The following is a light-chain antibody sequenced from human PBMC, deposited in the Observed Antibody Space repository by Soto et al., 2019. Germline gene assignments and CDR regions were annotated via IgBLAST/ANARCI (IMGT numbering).Light chain of an antibody. CDR3: HQYGNSLSWT. V-gene: IGKV3-20*01. J-gene: IGKJ1*01. Sequence: EIVFTQSPCTLSLSPGERATLSCRASHSVSSSYLAWYQQKPGQAPRLLIYGASSRATGIPDRFSGSGSGTDFTLTISRLEPEDFAVYYCHQYGNSLSWTFGQGTKVDIK. CDR2: GAS. CDR1: HSVSSSY.